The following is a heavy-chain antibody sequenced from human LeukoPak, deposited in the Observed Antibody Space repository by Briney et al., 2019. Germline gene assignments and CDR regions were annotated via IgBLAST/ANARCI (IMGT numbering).Heavy chain of an antibody. D-gene: IGHD4-23*01. CDR2: IDYSGSP. V-gene: IGHV4-39*01. CDR1: GGYVSNSNYC. Sequence: NPSETLSLTCTVSGGYVSNSNYCWGWIRQPPGKQLEWIGSIDYSGSPLYNPSLKSRVTISVDTSKNQFSLKLSSVTAADTAVYYCARPLDCNYGGTAFDIWGQRTMVTVSS. CDR3: ARPLDCNYGGTAFDI. J-gene: IGHJ3*02.